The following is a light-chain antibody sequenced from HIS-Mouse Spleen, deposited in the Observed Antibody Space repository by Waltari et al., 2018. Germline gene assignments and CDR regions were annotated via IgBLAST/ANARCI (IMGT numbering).Light chain of an antibody. J-gene: IGLJ3*02. CDR1: SSNTGAGYD. V-gene: IGLV1-40*01. Sequence: QSVLTQPPSVSGAPGQRVTISCTGTSSNTGAGYDVHWYQQLPGTAPILRNYGTSKRASGIPDRLSGSKSGSSASLALSGLQAEDEADHYCQSYDSSLSGSVCGGGTKLTVL. CDR2: GTS. CDR3: QSYDSSLSGSV.